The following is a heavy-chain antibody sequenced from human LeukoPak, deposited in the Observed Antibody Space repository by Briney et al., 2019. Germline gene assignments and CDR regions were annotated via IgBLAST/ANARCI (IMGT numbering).Heavy chain of an antibody. CDR1: GDSISSSSYY. D-gene: IGHD3-10*01. CDR3: TRARITMVRGEGWFDP. Sequence: PSETLSLTCTVSGDSISSSSYYWGWIRQSPGKGLEWIGSIYYGGSTHYKSSLKSRVNISVDTSKNQFFLKLNSVTAADTAVYYCTRARITMVRGEGWFDPWGQGTLVTVSS. CDR2: IYYGGST. J-gene: IGHJ5*02. V-gene: IGHV4-39*07.